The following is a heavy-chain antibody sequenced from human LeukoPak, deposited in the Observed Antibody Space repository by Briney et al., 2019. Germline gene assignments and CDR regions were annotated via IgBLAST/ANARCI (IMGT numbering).Heavy chain of an antibody. V-gene: IGHV3-23*01. CDR1: GFIFSSYW. Sequence: GGSLRLSCAASGFIFSSYWMTWVRQAPGKGLEWVSTISGSGDYTYYADSVKGRFTISRDNSKNTLYLQMNSLRAEDTAIYYCAKVTYGSGTYGAFDSWGQGTLVTVSS. J-gene: IGHJ4*02. D-gene: IGHD3-10*01. CDR2: ISGSGDYT. CDR3: AKVTYGSGTYGAFDS.